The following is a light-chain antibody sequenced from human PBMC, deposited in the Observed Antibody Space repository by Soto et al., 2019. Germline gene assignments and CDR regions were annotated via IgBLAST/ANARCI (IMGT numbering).Light chain of an antibody. Sequence: DIQMTQSPSTLSASVGDRVTITCRASQNVTTWLAWYQHKPGTAPKLLLYDVSNLESGVPSRFSGSGSGTEFTLTISSLQSDDFATYFCQQYDSYRTFGQGTKVEIK. CDR2: DVS. CDR3: QQYDSYRT. CDR1: QNVTTW. J-gene: IGKJ1*01. V-gene: IGKV1-5*01.